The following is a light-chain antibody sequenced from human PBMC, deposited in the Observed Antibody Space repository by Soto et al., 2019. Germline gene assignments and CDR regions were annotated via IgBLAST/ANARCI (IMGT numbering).Light chain of an antibody. CDR1: QSISSS. Sequence: DIQMTQSPSSLSASVRDRVTITCRASQSISSSLNWYQQKPGKAPKLLIYAASSLQSGVPSRFSGSVSGTDFTLTISSLQPEDFATYYCQQCYSTPRTFGQGTKVEIK. V-gene: IGKV1-39*01. CDR2: AAS. J-gene: IGKJ1*01. CDR3: QQCYSTPRT.